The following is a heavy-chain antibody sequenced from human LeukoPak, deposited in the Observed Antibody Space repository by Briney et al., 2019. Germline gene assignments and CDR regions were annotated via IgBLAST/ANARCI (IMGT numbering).Heavy chain of an antibody. V-gene: IGHV3-13*01. CDR2: IGTAGDT. CDR3: ARQSTPHGNFDY. Sequence: GGSLRLSCAASGFTFSSYWMNWVRQPAGKGLEWVSAIGTAGDTFYPGSVKGRFTISRENAKKSLFLQMNSLRVEDTAVYYCARQSTPHGNFDYWGQGTLVTVSS. J-gene: IGHJ4*02. D-gene: IGHD1-26*01. CDR1: GFTFSSYW.